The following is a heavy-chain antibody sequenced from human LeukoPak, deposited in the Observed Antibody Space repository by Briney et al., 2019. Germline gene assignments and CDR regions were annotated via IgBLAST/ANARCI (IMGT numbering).Heavy chain of an antibody. Sequence: SETLSLTCTVSGGSISSYYWSWIRQPPGKGLEWIGYIYYSGSTNYNPSLKSRVTISVDTSKNQFSLKLSSVTAADTAVYYCARVGPYYYDSSGYYYPLDYRGQGTLVTVSS. D-gene: IGHD3-22*01. J-gene: IGHJ4*02. CDR1: GGSISSYY. CDR3: ARVGPYYYDSSGYYYPLDY. CDR2: IYYSGST. V-gene: IGHV4-59*01.